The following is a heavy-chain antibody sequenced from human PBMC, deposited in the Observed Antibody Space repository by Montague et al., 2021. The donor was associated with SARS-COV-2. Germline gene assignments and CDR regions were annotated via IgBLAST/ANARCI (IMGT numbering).Heavy chain of an antibody. V-gene: IGHV3-7*01. Sequence: SLRLSCAASGFTFSSYWMSWVRQAPGKGLEWVANIKQDGSEKYYVDSVKGRFTISRDNAKNSLYLQMNSLRAEDTAVYYCARDMAAAGTGYYYGMDVRGQGTTVTVSS. CDR2: IKQDGSEK. D-gene: IGHD6-13*01. J-gene: IGHJ6*02. CDR3: ARDMAAAGTGYYYGMDV. CDR1: GFTFSSYW.